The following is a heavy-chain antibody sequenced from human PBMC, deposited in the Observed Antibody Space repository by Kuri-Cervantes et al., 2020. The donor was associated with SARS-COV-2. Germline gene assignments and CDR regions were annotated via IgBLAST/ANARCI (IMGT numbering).Heavy chain of an antibody. CDR3: ASGQWLDY. CDR1: GYTFTSYG. CDR2: ISTNTGNP. J-gene: IGHJ4*02. Sequence: ASVKVSCKASGYTFTSYGISWVRQAPGQGLEWMGWISTNTGNPTYAQGFTGRFVLSLDTSVTTAYLQLGSLKAEDTAVYYFASGQWLDYWGQGNQVT. D-gene: IGHD6-19*01. V-gene: IGHV7-4-1*01.